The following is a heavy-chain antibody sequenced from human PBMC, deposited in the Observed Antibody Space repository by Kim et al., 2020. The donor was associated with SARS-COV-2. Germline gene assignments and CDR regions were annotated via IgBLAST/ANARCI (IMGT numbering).Heavy chain of an antibody. D-gene: IGHD6-13*01. V-gene: IGHV3-7*03. CDR1: GFTFSNYW. J-gene: IGHJ4*02. CDR2: INEEGSAP. Sequence: GGSLRLSCVASGFTFSNYWMTWARQAPGKGLEWLGNINEEGSAPFYAVSVRGRFTISRDNGRNSVFLQMNSLRPEDTAVDYCARGGPPFAEAAHWGQGTLVRVS. CDR3: ARGGPPFAEAAH.